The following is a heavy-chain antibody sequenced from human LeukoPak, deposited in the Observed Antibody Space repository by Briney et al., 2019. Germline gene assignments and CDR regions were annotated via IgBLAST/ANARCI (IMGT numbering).Heavy chain of an antibody. V-gene: IGHV4-39*01. J-gene: IGHJ2*01. CDR1: GGSLSSRNYY. CDR2: IHYSGYT. D-gene: IGHD3-22*01. CDR3: AITTPDGIVYSMIRYFNL. Sequence: SETLSLTCSVSGGSLSSRNYYWGWIRQPPGKGLEWIGSIHYSGYTDYNPSLTGRVTMSVDTSRKALSLKLTSVTAADTAVYHCAITTPDGIVYSMIRYFNLWGRGTLVSVSS.